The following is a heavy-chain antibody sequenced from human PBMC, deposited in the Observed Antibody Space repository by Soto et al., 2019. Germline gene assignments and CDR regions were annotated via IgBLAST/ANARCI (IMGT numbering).Heavy chain of an antibody. Sequence: QVQLQESGPGLVKPSETLSLTCTVSGDSISSYYWSWIRQPPGKGLEWIGYIYYSGSSNYNPSLKSRVTISGDTSKNQFSLKLSSVTAADTAVYYCARLTAAIFAPFAPWGQGTLVTVSS. CDR1: GDSISSYY. J-gene: IGHJ5*02. V-gene: IGHV4-59*08. CDR3: ARLTAAIFAPFAP. CDR2: IYYSGSS. D-gene: IGHD3-3*01.